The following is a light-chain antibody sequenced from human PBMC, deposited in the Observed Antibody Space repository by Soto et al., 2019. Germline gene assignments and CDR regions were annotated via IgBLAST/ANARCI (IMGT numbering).Light chain of an antibody. CDR3: HQDHNYPKT. CDR2: AAS. J-gene: IGKJ1*01. CDR1: QSVGSN. Sequence: EIEMTKLPSTLSGSLGERATLSCRASQSVGSNLAWYQQKPGQAPRLLVYAASTRDTGIPARFSGSGSGTEFTLTISSLQSEDSAVYYCHQDHNYPKTFGQGTKVDIK. V-gene: IGKV3-15*01.